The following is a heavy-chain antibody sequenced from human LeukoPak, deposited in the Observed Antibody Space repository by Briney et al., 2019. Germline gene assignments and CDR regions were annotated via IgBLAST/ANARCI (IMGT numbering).Heavy chain of an antibody. CDR1: GFTVSSNY. V-gene: IGHV3-66*01. J-gene: IGHJ4*02. Sequence: GGSLRLSCAVSGFTVSSNYMSWVRQAPGEGLEWVSVIYSGGTTYYADSVKGRFTISRDNSQKTLYLQMNSLRAEDTAVYYCARVGYSSSWSHIYYFDYWGQGTLVTVSS. CDR3: ARVGYSSSWSHIYYFDY. CDR2: IYSGGTT. D-gene: IGHD6-13*01.